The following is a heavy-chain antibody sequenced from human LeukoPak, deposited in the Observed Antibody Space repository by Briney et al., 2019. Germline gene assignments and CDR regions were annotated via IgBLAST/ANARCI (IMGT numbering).Heavy chain of an antibody. J-gene: IGHJ2*01. CDR2: TYYRSKWYS. V-gene: IGHV6-1*01. CDR3: TRAGGYSSGWNGWNLDL. Sequence: SQTLSLTCAISGDSVYSNSAAWNWIRQSPSRGLEWLGRTYYRSKWYSDYAVSVKGRVIINSDTSKNQVSLQLNSVTPEDTAVYYCTRAGGYSSGWNGWNLDLWGRGTRVIVSS. D-gene: IGHD6-19*01. CDR1: GDSVYSNSAA.